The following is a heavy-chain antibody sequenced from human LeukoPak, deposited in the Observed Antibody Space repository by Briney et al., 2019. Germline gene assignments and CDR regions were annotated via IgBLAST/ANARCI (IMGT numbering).Heavy chain of an antibody. J-gene: IGHJ4*02. D-gene: IGHD3-10*01. CDR2: IYYSGST. Sequence: SETLSLTCAVSGGSISSNSYYWGWIRQPPGKGLEWIGSIYYSGSTYYNPSLKSRVTISVGTSKNQFSLKLSSVTAADTAVYYCARTRYYYNSRSYGAPYYFDYWGQGTLVTVSS. CDR1: GGSISSNSYY. V-gene: IGHV4-39*01. CDR3: ARTRYYYNSRSYGAPYYFDY.